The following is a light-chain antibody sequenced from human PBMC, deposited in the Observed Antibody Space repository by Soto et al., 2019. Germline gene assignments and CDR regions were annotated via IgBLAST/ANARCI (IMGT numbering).Light chain of an antibody. CDR1: SSDVGAYNH. CDR3: CSYTVSTTFV. CDR2: EVS. J-gene: IGLJ1*01. V-gene: IGLV2-14*01. Sequence: QSALTQPASVSGSPGQSITISCTGTSSDVGAYNHVSWYQHHPGKAPKLMIYEVSNRPSVLSDRFSVSKSGNTASLTISGLHAEDEADYYCCSYTVSTTFVFGSGTKVTVL.